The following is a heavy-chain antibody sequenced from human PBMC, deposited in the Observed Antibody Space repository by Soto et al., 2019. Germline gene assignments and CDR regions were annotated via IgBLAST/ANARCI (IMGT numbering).Heavy chain of an antibody. J-gene: IGHJ4*02. V-gene: IGHV3-64D*06. Sequence: GGSLRLSCSASGFTFSSYAMHWVRQAPGKGLEYVSAISSNGGSTYYADSVKGRFTISRDNSKNTLYLQMSSLRAEDTAVYYCVKDSGYYDILTGYYPTYYFDCWGQGTLVTVSS. CDR2: ISSNGGST. CDR1: GFTFSSYA. D-gene: IGHD3-9*01. CDR3: VKDSGYYDILTGYYPTYYFDC.